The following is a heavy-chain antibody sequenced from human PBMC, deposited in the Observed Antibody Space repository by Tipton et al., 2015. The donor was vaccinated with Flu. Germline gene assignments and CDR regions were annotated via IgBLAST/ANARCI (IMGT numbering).Heavy chain of an antibody. J-gene: IGHJ3*02. CDR1: GGSISSYY. Sequence: TLSLTCTVSGGSISSYYRSWIRQPAGKGLEWIGRIYTSGSTNYNPSLKSRVTMSVDTSKNQFSLKLSSVTAADTAVYCCARDGGRITMIVGGAFDIWGQGTMVTASS. D-gene: IGHD3-22*01. V-gene: IGHV4-4*07. CDR2: IYTSGST. CDR3: ARDGGRITMIVGGAFDI.